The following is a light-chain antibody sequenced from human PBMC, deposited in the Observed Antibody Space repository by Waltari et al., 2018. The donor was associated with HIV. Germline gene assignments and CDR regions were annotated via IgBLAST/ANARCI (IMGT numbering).Light chain of an antibody. J-gene: IGKJ4*01. CDR3: QQADSLPLT. CDR2: AAS. CDR1: QDISRS. V-gene: IGKV1-12*01. Sequence: DIQLTQSPSYVSASVGDTVTVTFRASQDISRSLAWYQQKPGKAPELLIFAASTLQSGVSSRFSGSGSGTSFTLTINTLRTEDCATYYCQQADSLPLTFGGGTKVEI.